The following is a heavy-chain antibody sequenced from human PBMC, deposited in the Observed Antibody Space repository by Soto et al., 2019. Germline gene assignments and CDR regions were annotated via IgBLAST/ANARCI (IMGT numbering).Heavy chain of an antibody. CDR3: ARAEGHSGFDPLGY. CDR2: INHRGST. V-gene: IGHV4-34*02. D-gene: IGHD5-12*01. CDR1: GGSFYGYF. J-gene: IGHJ4*02. Sequence: QVQLQQWGAGLLKPSETLSLTCAAYGGSFYGYFWTWIRQPPGKGLEWIGEINHRGSTTYNPSLKSRVSISVDTSKNQFSLKISSLTRADTAMYYCARAEGHSGFDPLGYWSQGTLFSVSS.